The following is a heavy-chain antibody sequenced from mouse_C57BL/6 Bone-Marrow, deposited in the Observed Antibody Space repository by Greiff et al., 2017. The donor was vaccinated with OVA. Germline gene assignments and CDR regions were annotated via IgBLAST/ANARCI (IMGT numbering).Heavy chain of an antibody. V-gene: IGHV1-74*01. CDR2: IHPSDSDT. CDR3: AINFMTTVVAYYAMDY. Sequence: QVQLQQPGAELVKPGASVKVSCKASGYTFTSYWMHWVKQRPGQGLEWIGRIHPSDSDTNYNQKFKGKATLTADKSSSTAYMQLSSLTSEDTAGYYGAINFMTTVVAYYAMDYWGQGTSVTVSS. J-gene: IGHJ4*01. CDR1: GYTFTSYW. D-gene: IGHD1-1*01.